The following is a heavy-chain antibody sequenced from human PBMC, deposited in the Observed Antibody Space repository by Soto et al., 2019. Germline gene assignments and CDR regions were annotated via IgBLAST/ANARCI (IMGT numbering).Heavy chain of an antibody. CDR3: AREVSGHTDY. V-gene: IGHV4-61*01. CDR2: IYYSGST. CDR1: GGSVSSGSYY. J-gene: IGHJ4*02. Sequence: QVQLQVSGPGLVKPSETLSLTCTVSGGSVSSGSYYWSWIRQPPGKGLEWIGYIYYSGSTNYNPSLKSRVTISVDTSKNQFSLKLSSVTAADTAVYYCAREVSGHTDYWGQGTLVTVSS.